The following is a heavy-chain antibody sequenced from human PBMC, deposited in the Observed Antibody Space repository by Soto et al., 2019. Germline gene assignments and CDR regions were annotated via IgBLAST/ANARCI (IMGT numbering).Heavy chain of an antibody. V-gene: IGHV4-39*02. Sequence: SETLSLTCTVSGGSISSYYWGWIRQPPGKGLEWIGSIYYSGSTYYNPSLKSRVTISVDTSKNQFSLKLSSVTAADTAVYYCAREAAAGHYMDVWGKGTTVTVSS. CDR2: IYYSGST. J-gene: IGHJ6*03. D-gene: IGHD6-13*01. CDR1: GGSISSYY. CDR3: AREAAAGHYMDV.